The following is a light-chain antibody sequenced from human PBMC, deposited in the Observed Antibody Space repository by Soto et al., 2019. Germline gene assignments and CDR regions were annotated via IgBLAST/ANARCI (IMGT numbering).Light chain of an antibody. V-gene: IGLV2-8*01. J-gene: IGLJ2*01. CDR2: EVS. CDR1: SSDVGGYNY. Sequence: QSVLTQPPSASGSPGQSVTISCTGTSSDVGGYNYVSWYLQHPGKAPKLIIYEVSKRPSGVPDRFSGSKSGNTASLTVSGLQAEDEAEFYCSSYAGSNNLLFGGGTKVTVL. CDR3: SSYAGSNNLL.